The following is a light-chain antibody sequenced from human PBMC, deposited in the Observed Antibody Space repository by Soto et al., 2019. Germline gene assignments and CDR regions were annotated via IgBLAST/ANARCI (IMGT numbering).Light chain of an antibody. CDR2: GAS. J-gene: IGKJ5*01. V-gene: IGKV3-20*01. CDR1: QSVSSSY. Sequence: EIVLTQSPGTLSLSPGEIATLYFSASQSVSSSYLAWYQQKPGQAPRLLIYGASSRATGIPDRFSGSGSGTDFTLTISRLEPEDFAVYYCQQYNNWPPITFGQGTRLEIK. CDR3: QQYNNWPPIT.